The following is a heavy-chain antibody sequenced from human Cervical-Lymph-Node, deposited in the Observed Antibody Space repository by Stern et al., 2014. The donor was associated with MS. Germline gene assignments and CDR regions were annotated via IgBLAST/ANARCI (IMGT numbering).Heavy chain of an antibody. D-gene: IGHD5-12*01. CDR2: IIPMFGTP. Sequence: VQLVESGAEVKKPGSSVKVSCKASGGTFNNHVISWVRPARGQGLAWMGGIIPMFGTPNYARKFQGRVTIIADKSTSTVHMVLRNLSDEDTAMYYCANRDMGYTYGRHDYWGQGTLVTVS. CDR3: ANRDMGYTYGRHDY. J-gene: IGHJ4*02. CDR1: GGTFNNHV. V-gene: IGHV1-69*06.